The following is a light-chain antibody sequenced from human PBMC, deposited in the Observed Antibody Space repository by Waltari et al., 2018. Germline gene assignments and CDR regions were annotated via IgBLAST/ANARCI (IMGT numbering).Light chain of an antibody. CDR1: QRISSSY. Sequence: EIVLTQSPGTLSLSPGARATLSCRASQRISSSYLAWYQQKPGQAPRLLIYGASSRATGIPDRFSGSGSGTDFTLTISRLEPEDFAVYYCQQSGSFGQGTKLEIK. CDR2: GAS. CDR3: QQSGS. J-gene: IGKJ2*01. V-gene: IGKV3-20*01.